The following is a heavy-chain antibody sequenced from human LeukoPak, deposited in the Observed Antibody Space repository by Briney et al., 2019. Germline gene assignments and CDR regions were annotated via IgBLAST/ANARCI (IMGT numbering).Heavy chain of an antibody. CDR2: INPNSGGT. CDR1: GYTFTGYY. D-gene: IGHD6-13*01. Sequence: GASVKVSCKASGYTFTGYYMHWVRQAPGQGLEWMGWINPNSGGTNYAQKFQGRVTMTRDTSTSTVYMELSSLRSEDTAVYYCARGLYSSSPPDYWGQGTLVTVSS. CDR3: ARGLYSSSPPDY. V-gene: IGHV1-2*02. J-gene: IGHJ4*02.